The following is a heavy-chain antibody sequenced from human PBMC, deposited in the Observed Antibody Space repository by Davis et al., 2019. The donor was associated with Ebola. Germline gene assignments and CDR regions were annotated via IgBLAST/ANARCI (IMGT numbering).Heavy chain of an antibody. CDR1: NSSIGGHY. V-gene: IGHV4-59*08. CDR3: ARLQYCGGDCYSYYFDD. Sequence: MPSETLSLTCTVSNSSIGGHYWGWVRQPPGKGLEWIAFIYYSGITNYNPSLKSRITVSIDTSQNQFSLRLRSVTAADTSIYYCARLQYCGGDCYSYYFDDWGQGTLVTVSS. D-gene: IGHD2-21*02. CDR2: IYYSGIT. J-gene: IGHJ4*02.